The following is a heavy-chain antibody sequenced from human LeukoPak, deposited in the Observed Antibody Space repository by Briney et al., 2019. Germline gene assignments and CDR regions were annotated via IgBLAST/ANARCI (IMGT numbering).Heavy chain of an antibody. CDR3: ARATYDFWSGYYYAFDI. CDR1: GGSISSGSYY. D-gene: IGHD3-3*01. CDR2: IYTSGST. J-gene: IGHJ3*02. V-gene: IGHV4-61*02. Sequence: PSQTLSLTCTVSGGSISSGSYYWSWIRQPAGKGPEWIGRIYTSGSTNYNPSLKSRVTISVDTSKNQFSLKLSSVTAADTAVYYCARATYDFWSGYYYAFDIWGQGTMVTVSS.